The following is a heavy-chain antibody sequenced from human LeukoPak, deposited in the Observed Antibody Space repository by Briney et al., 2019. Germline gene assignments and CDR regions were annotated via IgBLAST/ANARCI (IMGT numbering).Heavy chain of an antibody. D-gene: IGHD3-22*01. Sequence: PGGSLRLSCAASGFTFSSYSMNWVRQAPGRGLEWVSSISSSSSYIYYADSVKGRFTISRDNAKNSLYLQMNSLRAEDTAVYYCARGRPLHYYDSSGYYKNLPFDYWGQGTLVTVSS. J-gene: IGHJ4*02. CDR3: ARGRPLHYYDSSGYYKNLPFDY. V-gene: IGHV3-21*01. CDR2: ISSSSSYI. CDR1: GFTFSSYS.